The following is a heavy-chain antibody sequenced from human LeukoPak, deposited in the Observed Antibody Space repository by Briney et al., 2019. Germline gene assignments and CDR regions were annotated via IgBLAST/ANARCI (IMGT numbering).Heavy chain of an antibody. CDR1: GGSFSGYY. CDR3: ARRIGVYSSGWYKPPHPLDY. D-gene: IGHD6-19*01. J-gene: IGHJ4*02. V-gene: IGHV4-34*01. CDR2: INHSGST. Sequence: SETLSLTCAVYGGSFSGYYWSWIRQPPGKGLEWIGEINHSGSTNYNPSLKSRVTISVDTSKNHFSLKLSSVTAADTAVYYCARRIGVYSSGWYKPPHPLDYWGQGTLVTVSS.